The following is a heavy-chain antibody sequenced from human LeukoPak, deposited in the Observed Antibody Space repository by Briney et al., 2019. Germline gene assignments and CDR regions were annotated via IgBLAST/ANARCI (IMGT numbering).Heavy chain of an antibody. CDR3: AVTTSYYYYYMDV. Sequence: ASVKVSCKASGYTFTNYYMHWVRQAPGQGLEWMGIINPSGGSTSYAQKFQGRVTMTRDMSTSTVYMELSSLRSEDTAVYYCAVTTSYYYYYMDVWGKGTTVTVSS. CDR2: INPSGGST. D-gene: IGHD4-17*01. CDR1: GYTFTNYY. J-gene: IGHJ6*03. V-gene: IGHV1-46*01.